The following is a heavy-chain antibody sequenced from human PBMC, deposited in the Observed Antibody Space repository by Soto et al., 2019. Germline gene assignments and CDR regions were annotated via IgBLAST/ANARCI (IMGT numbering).Heavy chain of an antibody. CDR1: GYTFTSYA. D-gene: IGHD3-10*01. Sequence: QVQLVQSGAEVKKPGASVKVSCKASGYTFTSYAMHWLRKAPGQRLEWMGWINAGNGNRKYSQKFHGRVTIPMDTSGSKAYMELSSLRSEDTAVYYCARDPSGYYGMDVWGQGTTVTVSS. J-gene: IGHJ6*02. CDR2: INAGNGNR. CDR3: ARDPSGYYGMDV. V-gene: IGHV1-3*01.